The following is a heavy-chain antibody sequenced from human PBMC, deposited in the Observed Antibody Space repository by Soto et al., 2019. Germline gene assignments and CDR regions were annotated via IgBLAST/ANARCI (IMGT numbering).Heavy chain of an antibody. CDR1: GFTFSSYA. J-gene: IGHJ6*02. V-gene: IGHV3-30-3*01. D-gene: IGHD6-13*01. CDR2: ISYDGSNK. CDR3: AGDRYSSSWYDYYYGMDV. Sequence: QVQLVESGGGVVQPGRSLRLSCAASGFTFSSYAMHWVRQAPGKGLEWVAVISYDGSNKYYADSVKGRFTISRDNSKNTLYLQMNSLRAEDTAVYYCAGDRYSSSWYDYYYGMDVWGQGTTVTVSS.